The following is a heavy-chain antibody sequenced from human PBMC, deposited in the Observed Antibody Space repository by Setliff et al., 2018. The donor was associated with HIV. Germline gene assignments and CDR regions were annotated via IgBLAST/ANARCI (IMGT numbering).Heavy chain of an antibody. V-gene: IGHV4-59*08. CDR3: VRQDILTSYYMFDY. Sequence: LSLTCTVSGGSMSTYYWSWIRQPPGKGLEWIGYIYTSGSTNYNPSLRSRVTISVDTSKNHFSLRLSSVTAADTAVYYCVRQDILTSYYMFDYWGQGTMVTVSS. D-gene: IGHD3-9*01. CDR1: GGSMSTYY. CDR2: IYTSGST. J-gene: IGHJ4*02.